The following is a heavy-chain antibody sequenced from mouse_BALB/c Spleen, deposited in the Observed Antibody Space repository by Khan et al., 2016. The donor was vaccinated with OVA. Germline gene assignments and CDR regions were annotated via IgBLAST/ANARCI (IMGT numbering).Heavy chain of an antibody. V-gene: IGHV1-4*01. Sequence: QVRLQQSGAELARPGASVKMSCKASGYTFTSNTMHWVKQRPGQGLEWIGYINPRSSYTNYNQKFKDKATLTADKSSSTAYMQLSSLTSEDSAVDDCDRRTTGYAMDYWGQGTSVTVSS. J-gene: IGHJ4*01. CDR1: GYTFTSNT. CDR3: DRRTTGYAMDY. CDR2: INPRSSYT. D-gene: IGHD2-14*01.